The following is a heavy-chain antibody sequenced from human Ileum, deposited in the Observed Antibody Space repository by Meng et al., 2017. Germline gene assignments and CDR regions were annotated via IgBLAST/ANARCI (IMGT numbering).Heavy chain of an antibody. D-gene: IGHD3-10*01. J-gene: IGHJ5*02. CDR3: ATYGSGFTPPLDP. Sequence: QVQLEESGPGLVKPSGTRSLTGAVSGGSISKGKWWSWVRQPPGKGLEWIGEISQSGTTNYYPSLNSRVSISLDKANNHLSLTLTSVTAADTAVYYCATYGSGFTPPLDPWGQGILVTVSS. CDR2: ISQSGTT. CDR1: GGSISKGKW. V-gene: IGHV4-4*02.